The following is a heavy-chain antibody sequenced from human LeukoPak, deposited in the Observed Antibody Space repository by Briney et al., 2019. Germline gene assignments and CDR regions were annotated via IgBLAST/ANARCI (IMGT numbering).Heavy chain of an antibody. J-gene: IGHJ5*02. CDR3: ARHRLLWFGELLNWFDP. CDR1: GFTFSDYY. Sequence: LRLSCAASGFTFSDYYMSWIRQPPGKGLEWIGSIYYSGSTYYNPSLKSRVTISVDTSKNQFSLKLSSVTAADTAVYYCARHRLLWFGELLNWFDPWGQGTLVTVSS. V-gene: IGHV4-39*01. D-gene: IGHD3-10*01. CDR2: IYYSGST.